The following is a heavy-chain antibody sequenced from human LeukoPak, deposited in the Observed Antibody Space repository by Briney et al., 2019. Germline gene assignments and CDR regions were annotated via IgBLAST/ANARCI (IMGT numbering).Heavy chain of an antibody. Sequence: GGSLRLSCAASGFAFSSYYMSWVRQAPVKGPEWVSTISGSGDATYYGDSVKGRLTISRDNSKNTLYLQMNSLRAEDTAMYYCAKDHDSSGFPTFDYWGQGILVTVSS. CDR2: ISGSGDAT. CDR1: GFAFSSYY. CDR3: AKDHDSSGFPTFDY. V-gene: IGHV3-23*01. J-gene: IGHJ4*02. D-gene: IGHD3-22*01.